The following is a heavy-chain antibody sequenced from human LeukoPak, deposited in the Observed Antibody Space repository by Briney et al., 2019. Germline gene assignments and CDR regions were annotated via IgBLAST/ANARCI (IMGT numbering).Heavy chain of an antibody. V-gene: IGHV1-69*13. J-gene: IGHJ4*02. CDR1: GYTFTSYA. CDR2: IIPIFGTA. D-gene: IGHD3-22*01. CDR3: ARETYYYDSSGYPAEYYFDY. Sequence: GASVKVSCKASGYTFTSYAMNWVRQAPGQGLEWMGGIIPIFGTANYAQKFQGRVTITADESTSTAYMELSSLRSEDTAVYYCARETYYYDSSGYPAEYYFDYWGQGTLVTVSS.